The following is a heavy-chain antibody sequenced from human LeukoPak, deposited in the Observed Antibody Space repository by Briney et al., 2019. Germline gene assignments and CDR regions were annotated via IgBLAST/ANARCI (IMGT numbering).Heavy chain of an antibody. CDR2: IIPILGIA. CDR1: GGTFSSYA. CDR3: ARGVEMAAHIWFDP. Sequence: ASVKVSCKASGGTFSSYAISWVRQAPGQGLEWMGRIIPILGIANYAQKFQGRVTITADKATSTAYMELSSLRSGDTAVYYCARGVEMAAHIWFDPWGQGTLVTVSS. V-gene: IGHV1-69*04. D-gene: IGHD5-24*01. J-gene: IGHJ5*02.